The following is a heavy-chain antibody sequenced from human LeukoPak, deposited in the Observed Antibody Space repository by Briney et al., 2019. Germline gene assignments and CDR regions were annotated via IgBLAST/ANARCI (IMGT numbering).Heavy chain of an antibody. CDR1: GFTFSTYS. Sequence: GVSLRLSCAASGFTFSTYSMNWVRQAPGPGLEWVSSINSSSTFIYFTDSVKGRFTISRDNAKNSLYLQMNSLRAEDTAVYYCARGHSITAAGDFDYWGQGTLVTVSS. D-gene: IGHD6-13*01. CDR2: INSSSTFI. CDR3: ARGHSITAAGDFDY. V-gene: IGHV3-21*01. J-gene: IGHJ4*02.